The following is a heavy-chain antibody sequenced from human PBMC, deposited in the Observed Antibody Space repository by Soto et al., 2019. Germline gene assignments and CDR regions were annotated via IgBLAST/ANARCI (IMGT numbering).Heavy chain of an antibody. V-gene: IGHV4-39*01. CDR2: IYYSGST. CDR1: GGSISSSSYY. J-gene: IGHJ4*02. Sequence: QLQLQESGPGLVKPSETLSLTCTVSGGSISSSSYYWGWIRQPPGKGLEWIGSIYYSGSTYYNPSLKSRVTISVDTSKNQFSLKLSSVTAADTAVYYCARLQAPGDAYDFWSLFIALWGQGTLVTVSS. CDR3: ARLQAPGDAYDFWSLFIAL. D-gene: IGHD3-3*01.